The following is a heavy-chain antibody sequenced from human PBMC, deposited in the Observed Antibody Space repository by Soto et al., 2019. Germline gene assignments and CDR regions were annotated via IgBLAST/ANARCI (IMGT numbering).Heavy chain of an antibody. CDR3: ANQLRVVPSVGLDY. CDR2: ISGSGGST. J-gene: IGHJ4*02. D-gene: IGHD3-3*01. V-gene: IGHV3-23*01. Sequence: GGSMRHSNAASGLNFSSFAMSWIRQEPGKGLEWVSAISGSGGSTYYADSVKGRFTISRDNSKNTLYLQMNSLRAEDTAVYYCANQLRVVPSVGLDYWGQGTLVTVSS. CDR1: GLNFSSFA.